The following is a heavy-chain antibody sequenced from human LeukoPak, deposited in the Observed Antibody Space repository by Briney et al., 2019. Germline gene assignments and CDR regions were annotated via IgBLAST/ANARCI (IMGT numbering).Heavy chain of an antibody. J-gene: IGHJ6*02. CDR2: IESAGDT. D-gene: IGHD2-15*01. V-gene: IGHV3-13*01. CDR3: ARGGGYCSGGSCSRLDYYGMDV. CDR1: GFTFSTYD. Sequence: GGSLGLSCAASGFTFSTYDMHWVRQPTGKGLEWVSGIESAGDTYYAGSVKGRFTISRENAKNSLYLQMNSLRVGDTAVYYCARGGGYCSGGSCSRLDYYGMDVWGQGTTVTVSS.